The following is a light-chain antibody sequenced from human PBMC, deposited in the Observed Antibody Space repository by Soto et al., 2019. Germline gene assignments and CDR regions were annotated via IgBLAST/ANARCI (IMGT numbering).Light chain of an antibody. CDR3: QQSSGIPYT. V-gene: IGKV1-39*01. J-gene: IGKJ2*01. CDR2: AAS. Sequence: DIQMTQSPSSLSASVGDRVTITCRASQTISTYLNGYQQNPGKAPKLLIYAASSLQSGVPSRFSGSGSGTDFTLTISSLQPEDFATYYCQQSSGIPYTFGQGTKLEIK. CDR1: QTISTY.